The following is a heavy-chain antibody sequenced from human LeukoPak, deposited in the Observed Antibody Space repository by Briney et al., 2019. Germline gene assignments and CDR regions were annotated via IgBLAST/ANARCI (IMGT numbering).Heavy chain of an antibody. D-gene: IGHD6-13*01. J-gene: IGHJ6*03. V-gene: IGHV3-9*01. CDR3: AKDIASSSWYYMDV. CDR1: GFTFDDYA. CDR2: ISWNSGSI. Sequence: PGGSLRLSCAASGFTFDDYAMHWVRQAPGKGLEWVSGISWNSGSIGYADSVKGRFTISRDNAKNYLYLQMNSLRAEDTALYYCAKDIASSSWYYMDVWGKGTTVTVSS.